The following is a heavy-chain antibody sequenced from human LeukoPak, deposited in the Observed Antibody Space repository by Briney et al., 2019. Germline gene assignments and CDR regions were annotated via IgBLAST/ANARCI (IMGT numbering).Heavy chain of an antibody. CDR2: IYHSGST. V-gene: IGHV4-38-2*02. J-gene: IGHJ4*02. D-gene: IGHD3-22*01. Sequence: SETLSLTCTVSGYSISSGYYWGWIRQPPGKGLEWIGSIYHSGSTYYNPSLKSRVTISVDTSKNQFSLKLSSVTAADTAVYYCARGYYDSSGYYPLYFDYWGQGTLVTVSS. CDR3: ARGYYDSSGYYPLYFDY. CDR1: GYSISSGYY.